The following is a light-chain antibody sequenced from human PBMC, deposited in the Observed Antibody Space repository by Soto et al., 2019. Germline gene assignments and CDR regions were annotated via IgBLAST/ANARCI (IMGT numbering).Light chain of an antibody. V-gene: IGKV3-20*01. CDR1: QRVSSSH. Sequence: EIVLTQSPGTLSLSPGERATLSCRASQRVSSSHLAWYQKKPVQAPRLLSYGASSRATGIPDRFSGSGSGIDFTLTISRVAPEHFALYYCQQYGSSPWALGQGTKVDI. J-gene: IGKJ1*01. CDR3: QQYGSSPWA. CDR2: GAS.